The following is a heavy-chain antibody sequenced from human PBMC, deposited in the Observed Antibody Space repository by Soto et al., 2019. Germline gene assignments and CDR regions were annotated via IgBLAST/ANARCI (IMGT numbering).Heavy chain of an antibody. V-gene: IGHV5-10-1*01. CDR2: IDPSDSYT. CDR1: GYSFTSYW. D-gene: IGHD6-19*01. CDR3: AIHYSASSGWYYYYYGMDV. Sequence: GESLKISCKGSGYSFTSYWISWVRQMPGKGLEWMGRIDPSDSYTNYSPSFQGHVTISAYKSISTAYLQWSSLKASDTAMYYCAIHYSASSGWYYYYYGMDVWGQGTTVTVSS. J-gene: IGHJ6*02.